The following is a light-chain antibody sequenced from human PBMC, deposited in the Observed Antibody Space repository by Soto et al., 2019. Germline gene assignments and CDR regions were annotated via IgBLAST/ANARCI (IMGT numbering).Light chain of an antibody. CDR2: GDN. V-gene: IGLV1-44*01. Sequence: QSVLTQPPSASGTPGQRVTISCSGSGSSIGTNTVNWYRQLPGTTTKLLIYGDNQRPSGVPDRFSGSKSGTSASLAISGLQSEDEAEYYCAAWDGSLNNVLFGGWTKLTVL. J-gene: IGLJ2*01. CDR3: AAWDGSLNNVL. CDR1: GSSIGTNT.